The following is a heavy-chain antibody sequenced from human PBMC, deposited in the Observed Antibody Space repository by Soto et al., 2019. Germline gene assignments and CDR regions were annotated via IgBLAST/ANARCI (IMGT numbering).Heavy chain of an antibody. Sequence: VQVVESGGGVVQPGRSLRLSCAASGFTLSCCGMHWVRQAPGKGLEWVGVITYDGSEIHYGDSVKGRFTISRDSSENTVYLQMNSLRVEDSAVYYCAKEQSSGYYRVVDYWGQGTVVTVSP. V-gene: IGHV3-30*18. CDR3: AKEQSSGYYRVVDY. J-gene: IGHJ4*02. CDR1: GFTLSCCG. D-gene: IGHD6-19*01. CDR2: ITYDGSEI.